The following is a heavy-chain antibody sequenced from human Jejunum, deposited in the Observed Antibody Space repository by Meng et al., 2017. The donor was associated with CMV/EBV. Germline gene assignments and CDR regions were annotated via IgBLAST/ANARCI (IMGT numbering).Heavy chain of an antibody. CDR2: IYYSGST. Sequence: SLTCTVSGGSISSYYWSWIRQPPGKGLEWIGYIYYSGSTNYNPSLKSRVTISVETSKNQFSLKLSSVTAANTAVYYCARNPGMDVWGQGTTVTVSS. D-gene: IGHD1-14*01. CDR1: GGSISSYY. CDR3: ARNPGMDV. V-gene: IGHV4-59*01. J-gene: IGHJ6*02.